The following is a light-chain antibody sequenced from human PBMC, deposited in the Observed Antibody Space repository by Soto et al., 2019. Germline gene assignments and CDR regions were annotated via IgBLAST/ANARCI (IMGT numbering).Light chain of an antibody. CDR1: QNLSRN. Sequence: EIVMTQSPATLYVSSGEKATLSCRASQNLSRNLAWYQQRPGQAPRLLIHGASTRATGVPARFSGSGSGTDFTLTISSLQSEDFAVYYWQQYDRWPHTFGQGTKLQSK. CDR2: GAS. CDR3: QQYDRWPHT. V-gene: IGKV3-15*01. J-gene: IGKJ2*01.